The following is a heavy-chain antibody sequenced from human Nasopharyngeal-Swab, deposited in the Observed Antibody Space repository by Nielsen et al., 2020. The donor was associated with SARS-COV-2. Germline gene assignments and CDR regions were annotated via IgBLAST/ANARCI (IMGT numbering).Heavy chain of an antibody. D-gene: IGHD3-3*01. CDR3: ARLDPFGSEDK. CDR1: GGSITSSRHR. CDR2: ILVNRYT. J-gene: IGHJ4*02. Sequence: AETLSLTCTVSGGSITSSRHRWGWMRQPPGKGLQWIGQILVNRYTEYHPSVRGRITVYADTSENYFSLRLSSVTAADTAVYYCARLDPFGSEDKWGQGTLVPVSS. V-gene: IGHV4-39*02.